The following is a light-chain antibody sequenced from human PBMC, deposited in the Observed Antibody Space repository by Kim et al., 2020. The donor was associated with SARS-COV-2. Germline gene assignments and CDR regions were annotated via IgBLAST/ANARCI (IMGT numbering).Light chain of an antibody. J-gene: IGKJ1*01. CDR1: QAISNY. CDR2: AAS. V-gene: IGKV1-27*01. Sequence: ASVGDRVTIPCRASQAISNYLAWYQQKPGQVPRLLIYAASNLQSGVPSRFSGSGSGTDFTLTISSLQPEDVATYYCQKYNSALRTFGQGTKVDIK. CDR3: QKYNSALRT.